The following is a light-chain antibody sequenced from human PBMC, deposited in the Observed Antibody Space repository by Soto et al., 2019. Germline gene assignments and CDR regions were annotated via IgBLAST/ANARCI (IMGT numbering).Light chain of an antibody. CDR1: SSDVGGYNY. J-gene: IGLJ1*01. CDR2: DVS. CDR3: SSYTSSSTLYV. Sequence: QSALTQPASVSGSPGQSITISCTGTSSDVGGYNYVSWYQQHPGKAPKPMIYDVSNRPSGVSNRFSGSQSGNTASLTISGLQAEDEADYYCSSYTSSSTLYVFGTGTKVTVL. V-gene: IGLV2-14*01.